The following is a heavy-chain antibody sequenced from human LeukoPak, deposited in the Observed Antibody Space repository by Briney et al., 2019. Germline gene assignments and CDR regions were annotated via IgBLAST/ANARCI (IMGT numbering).Heavy chain of an antibody. CDR2: INPNSGGT. CDR3: ARDPQYSSGWYFDY. D-gene: IGHD6-19*01. V-gene: IGHV1-2*02. Sequence: ASVKVSCKASGYTFTSYFMHWVRQAPGQGLEWMGWINPNSGGTNYAQKFQGRVTMTRDTSISTAYMELSRLRSDDTAVYYCARDPQYSSGWYFDYWGQGTLVTVSS. CDR1: GYTFTSYF. J-gene: IGHJ4*02.